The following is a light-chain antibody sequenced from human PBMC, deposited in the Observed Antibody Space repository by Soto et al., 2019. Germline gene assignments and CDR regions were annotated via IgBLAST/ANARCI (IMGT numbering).Light chain of an antibody. Sequence: QSALTQPASVSGSPGQSITISCTGTSNTIGGYNVVSWYQQHPGTAPKVIIYEGIKRPSGVSNRFSGSISGSTASLTISWLQAEDEADYYCCSYVGATTYVFGTGTKVTVL. CDR1: SNTIGGYNV. V-gene: IGLV2-23*01. CDR3: CSYVGATTYV. CDR2: EGI. J-gene: IGLJ1*01.